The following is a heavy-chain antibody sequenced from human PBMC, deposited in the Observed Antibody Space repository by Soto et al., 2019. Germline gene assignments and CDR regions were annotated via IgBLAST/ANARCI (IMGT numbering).Heavy chain of an antibody. CDR2: IYPGDSDT. CDR3: ATRGGYSYGSTDYGMDV. CDR1: GYSFTSYW. D-gene: IGHD5-18*01. J-gene: IGHJ6*02. V-gene: IGHV5-51*01. Sequence: GESLKISCKGSGYSFTSYWIGWVRQMPGKGLEWMGIIYPGDSDTRYSPSFQGQVTISADKSISTAYLQWSSLKASDTATYYCATRGGYSYGSTDYGMDVWGQGTTVTVSS.